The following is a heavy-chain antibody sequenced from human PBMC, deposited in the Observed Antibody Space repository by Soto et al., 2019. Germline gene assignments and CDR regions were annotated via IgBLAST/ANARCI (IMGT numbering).Heavy chain of an antibody. CDR2: TYYRSRWYS. V-gene: IGHV6-1*01. Sequence: SQTLSITCVGSGDTVSSNSVAWKWVRQSPSRCLEWLGRTYYRSRWYSDYAVSVRSRIDINADTSKNQVSLQLNSVTPEDTAVYYCARAEEDSDYYYYGMDVWGQGTTVTVSS. D-gene: IGHD2-15*01. J-gene: IGHJ6*02. CDR3: ARAEEDSDYYYYGMDV. CDR1: GDTVSSNSVA.